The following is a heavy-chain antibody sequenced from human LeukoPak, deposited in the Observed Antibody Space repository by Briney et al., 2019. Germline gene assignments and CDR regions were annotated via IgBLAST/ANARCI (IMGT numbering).Heavy chain of an antibody. CDR2: IYHSGST. D-gene: IGHD5-18*01. J-gene: IGHJ4*02. CDR3: ARAHIQLWLRANHYYFDY. CDR1: GGSISSSNW. V-gene: IGHV4-4*02. Sequence: SETLSLTCAVSGGSISSSNWWSWVRQPPGKGLEWIGEIYHSGSTNYNPSLKSRVTISVDKSKNQFSLKLSSVTAADTAVYYCARAHIQLWLRANHYYFDYWGQGTLVTVSS.